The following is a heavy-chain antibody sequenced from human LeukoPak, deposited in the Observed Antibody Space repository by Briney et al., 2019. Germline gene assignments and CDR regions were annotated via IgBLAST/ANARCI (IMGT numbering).Heavy chain of an antibody. CDR1: RGSISSYY. D-gene: IGHD3-3*01. CDR3: AGGRITIFEVVIPHFDN. V-gene: IGHV4-59*01. J-gene: IGHJ4*02. Sequence: SETLSLTCTVSRGSISSYYWSWIRQPPGKGLEWIGYIDNSGNTNSNPSLKSRVTMSVDTSKNQFSLKLSSVIAADTAVYYCAGGRITIFEVVIPHFDNWGQGTLVTVSS. CDR2: IDNSGNT.